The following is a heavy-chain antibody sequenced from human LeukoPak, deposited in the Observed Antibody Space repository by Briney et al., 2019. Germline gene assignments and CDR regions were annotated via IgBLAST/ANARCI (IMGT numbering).Heavy chain of an antibody. V-gene: IGHV3-23*01. Sequence: GGSLRLSCAASGFTFSSYAMSWVRQVPGKGLEWVSVISGSGDNTYYADSVKGRFTISRDNAKNSLYLQMSNLRAEDTAVYFCARGGGLDVWGQGATVTVSS. J-gene: IGHJ6*02. CDR2: ISGSGDNT. D-gene: IGHD3-16*01. CDR1: GFTFSSYA. CDR3: ARGGGLDV.